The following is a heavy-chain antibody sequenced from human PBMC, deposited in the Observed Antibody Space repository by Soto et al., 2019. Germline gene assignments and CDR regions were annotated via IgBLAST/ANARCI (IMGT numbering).Heavy chain of an antibody. CDR1: GGSISSGGYF. Sequence: SETLSLTCAVSGGSISSGGYFWSWIRQPPGKGLEWIGYIYHSGSTYYNPSLKSRVSISVDTSENQFSLKLTSVTAADTAVYYCARSCGGDCYSPSLFDYWGQGTLVTVSS. CDR2: IYHSGST. V-gene: IGHV4-30-2*02. CDR3: ARSCGGDCYSPSLFDY. D-gene: IGHD2-21*02. J-gene: IGHJ4*02.